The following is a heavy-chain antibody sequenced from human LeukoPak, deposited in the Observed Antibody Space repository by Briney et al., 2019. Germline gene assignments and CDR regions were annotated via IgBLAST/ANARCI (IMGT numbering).Heavy chain of an antibody. J-gene: IGHJ4*02. CDR2: IYSGGTT. CDR1: GFTVTNNY. D-gene: IGHD3-16*01. Sequence: GGSLRLSCAASGFTVTNNYMSWVRQAPGKGLEWVAVIYSGGTTDYADSVKGRFTISRDTSKNMLYFQMNSLRAEDTAVYYCVRERSGYASSAKDFWGQGTQVTVSS. CDR3: VRERSGYASSAKDF. V-gene: IGHV3-66*01.